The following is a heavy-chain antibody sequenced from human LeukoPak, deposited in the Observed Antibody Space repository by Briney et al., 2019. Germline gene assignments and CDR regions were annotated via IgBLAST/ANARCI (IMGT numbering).Heavy chain of an antibody. CDR3: ARDTHYYGSGSPAFDI. V-gene: IGHV3-48*01. CDR1: GFTFSSYS. J-gene: IGHJ3*02. D-gene: IGHD3-10*01. Sequence: GGSLRLSCAASGFTFSSYSMNWVRQAPGKGLEWVSYISFSSATIHYADSVKGRFTVSRDNAKNSLYLQMNSLRAEGTALYYCARDTHYYGSGSPAFDIWGQGTMVTVSS. CDR2: ISFSSATI.